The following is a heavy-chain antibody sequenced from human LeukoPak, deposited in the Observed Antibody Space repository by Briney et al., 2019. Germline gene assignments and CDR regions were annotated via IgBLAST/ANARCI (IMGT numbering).Heavy chain of an antibody. D-gene: IGHD2-2*01. CDR1: GGSISSGDYY. J-gene: IGHJ6*02. V-gene: IGHV4-30-4*01. Sequence: SETLSLTCTVSGGSISSGDYYWSWIRQPPGKGLEYIGYIYYSGSTYYNPSLKSRITISVDTSKNQFSLKLSSVTAADTAVYYCARGYHREGMDVWGQGTTVTVSS. CDR2: IYYSGST. CDR3: ARGYHREGMDV.